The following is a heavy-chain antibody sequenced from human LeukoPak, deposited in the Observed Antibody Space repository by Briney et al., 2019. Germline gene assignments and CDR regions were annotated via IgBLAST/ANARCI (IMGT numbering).Heavy chain of an antibody. D-gene: IGHD3-10*01. CDR1: GFTFSSYA. CDR2: ISSNGDIT. V-gene: IGHV3-64D*09. J-gene: IGHJ4*02. Sequence: GGSLRLSCSASGFTFSSYAMHWVRQAPGKGLEYVSGISSNGDITYYADSVKGRFTISRDNSRNTLDLQMSSLRAEDTAVYYCVKDVYGSGTKGDYWGQGTLVTVSS. CDR3: VKDVYGSGTKGDY.